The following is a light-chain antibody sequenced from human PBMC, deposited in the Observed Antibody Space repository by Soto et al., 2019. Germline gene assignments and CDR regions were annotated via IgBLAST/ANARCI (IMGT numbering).Light chain of an antibody. V-gene: IGLV2-11*01. Sequence: QSVLTQPRSVSGSPGQSVTISCTGTSSDVAIYNYISWYQQHPGEAPKLMIHDVSERPSGVPDRFSGSKSGNTASLTISGLQAEDEADYYCCSYAGSYTFARNVFGTGTKVTVL. CDR3: CSYAGSYTFARNV. CDR1: SSDVAIYNY. J-gene: IGLJ1*01. CDR2: DVS.